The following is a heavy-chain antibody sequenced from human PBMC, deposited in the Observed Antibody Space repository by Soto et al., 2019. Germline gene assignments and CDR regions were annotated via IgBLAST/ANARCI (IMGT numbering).Heavy chain of an antibody. CDR2: SDRTGRAI. CDR1: GFSINNHE. CDR3: ARDLTGYAMDV. V-gene: IGHV3-48*03. J-gene: IGHJ6*02. D-gene: IGHD3-9*01. Sequence: GGSLRLSGEPSGFSINNHEIDWFRQAPGKGLEWVSYSDRTGRAIYYADTVKDRFIISRDNAKNTLYLEMNGLTAEDTAIYYCARDLTGYAMDVWGQGTTVTVSS.